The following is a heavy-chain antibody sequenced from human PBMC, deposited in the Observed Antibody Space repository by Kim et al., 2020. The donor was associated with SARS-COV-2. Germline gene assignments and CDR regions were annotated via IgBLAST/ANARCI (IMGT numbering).Heavy chain of an antibody. CDR3: ARVVAADFNDAFDI. Sequence: NPSLKSRVTISVDTSKNQFSLKLSSVTAADTAVYYCARVVAADFNDAFDIWGQGTMVTVSS. V-gene: IGHV4-59*01. J-gene: IGHJ3*02. D-gene: IGHD5-12*01.